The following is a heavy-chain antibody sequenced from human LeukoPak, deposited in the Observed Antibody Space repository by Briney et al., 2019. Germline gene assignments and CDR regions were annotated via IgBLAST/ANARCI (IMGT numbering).Heavy chain of an antibody. CDR3: ARGRDPYYDFWSADQGGFDY. J-gene: IGHJ4*02. Sequence: SETLSLTCAVYGGSFSGYYWSWIRQPPGKGLEWIGEINHSGSTNYNPSLKSRVTISVDTSKNQFSLKLSSVTAADTAVYYCARGRDPYYDFWSADQGGFDYWGQGTLVTVSS. D-gene: IGHD3-3*01. V-gene: IGHV4-34*01. CDR2: INHSGST. CDR1: GGSFSGYY.